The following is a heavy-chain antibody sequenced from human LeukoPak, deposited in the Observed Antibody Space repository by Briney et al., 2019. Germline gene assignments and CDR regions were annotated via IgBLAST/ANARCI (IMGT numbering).Heavy chain of an antibody. D-gene: IGHD6-13*01. Sequence: SVKVSCKASGGTFSSYAISWVPQAPGQGLEWMGRITPIFGTANYAQEFQGRVTITTDESTSTAYMELSSLRSEDTAVYYCARDGYSSSWPLDYWGQGTLVTVSS. CDR1: GGTFSSYA. V-gene: IGHV1-69*05. CDR2: ITPIFGTA. J-gene: IGHJ4*02. CDR3: ARDGYSSSWPLDY.